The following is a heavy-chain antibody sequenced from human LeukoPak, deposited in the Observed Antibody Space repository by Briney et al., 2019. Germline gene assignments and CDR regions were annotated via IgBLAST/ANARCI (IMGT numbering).Heavy chain of an antibody. CDR1: GGSISSYY. D-gene: IGHD5-12*01. V-gene: IGHV4-59*01. CDR3: ARGASFWFDP. J-gene: IGHJ5*02. CDR2: IYNSGST. Sequence: SETLSLTCSVSGGSISSYYWSWIRQPPGKGLEWIGDIYNSGSTIYNPSLKSRVTISINTSKNQVSLKLSSVTAADTAVYYCARGASFWFDPRGQGALVTVSS.